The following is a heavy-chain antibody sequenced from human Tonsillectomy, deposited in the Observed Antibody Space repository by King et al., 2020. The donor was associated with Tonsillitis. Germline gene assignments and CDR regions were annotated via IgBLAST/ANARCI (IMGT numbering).Heavy chain of an antibody. Sequence: VQLVESGGGVVQPGGSLRLSCAASGFTFSSCGMHWVRQAPGRGLEGVAFIPYDGNNKYYADSVKGRFTISRDNSKNTLYLQMNSLRCEDTAVYYCAKGKTSGGIFDYWGQGTLVTVSS. J-gene: IGHJ4*02. D-gene: IGHD1-26*01. CDR1: GFTFSSCG. CDR2: IPYDGNNK. CDR3: AKGKTSGGIFDY. V-gene: IGHV3-30*02.